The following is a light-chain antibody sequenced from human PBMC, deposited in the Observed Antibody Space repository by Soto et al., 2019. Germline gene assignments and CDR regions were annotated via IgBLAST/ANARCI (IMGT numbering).Light chain of an antibody. Sequence: IVLTQSPGTLSLSPGGRATLSFRASQTGSNSYLAWHQQKSGQAPRLLIYGVSTRATGTPDRFSGSGSGTEFTLTIRRLEPEDFAVYFCQHYVYPQWTFGPGTKVDIK. CDR1: QTGSNSY. CDR2: GVS. J-gene: IGKJ1*01. CDR3: QHYVYPQWT. V-gene: IGKV3-20*01.